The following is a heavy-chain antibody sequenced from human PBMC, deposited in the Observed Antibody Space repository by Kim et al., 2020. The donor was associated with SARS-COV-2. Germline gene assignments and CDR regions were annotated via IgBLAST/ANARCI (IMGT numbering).Heavy chain of an antibody. V-gene: IGHV4-34*01. CDR1: GGSFSGYY. D-gene: IGHD2-15*01. Sequence: SETLSLTCAVYGGSFSGYYWSWIRQPPGKGLEWIGEINHSGSTNYNPSLKSRVTISVDTSKNQFSLKLSSVTAADTAVYYCARGLNVVVVAGTTSSYFQHWGQGTLVTVSS. CDR3: ARGLNVVVVAGTTSSYFQH. CDR2: INHSGST. J-gene: IGHJ1*01.